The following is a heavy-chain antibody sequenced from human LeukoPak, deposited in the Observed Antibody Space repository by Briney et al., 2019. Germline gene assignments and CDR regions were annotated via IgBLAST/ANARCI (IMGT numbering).Heavy chain of an antibody. CDR3: ARSGIVLVPRTFGL. J-gene: IGHJ3*01. CDR1: GGSFSGYY. Sequence: SETLSLTCAVYGGSFSGYYWTWIRQPPGKGLEWIGEITHSGSTNYNPSLKSRVTISVDTSKNQFSLNLSSVTAADTAVYYCARSGIVLVPRTFGLWGQGTVVTVSS. D-gene: IGHD3-22*01. CDR2: ITHSGST. V-gene: IGHV4-34*01.